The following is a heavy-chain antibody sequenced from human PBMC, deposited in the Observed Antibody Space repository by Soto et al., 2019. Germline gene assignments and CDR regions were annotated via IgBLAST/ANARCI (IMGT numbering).Heavy chain of an antibody. CDR1: GGSISSGGYY. J-gene: IGHJ6*02. Sequence: PSETLSLTWTVSGGSISSGGYYWSWIRQHPGKGLEWIGYIYYSGSTYYNPSLKSRVTISVDTSKNQFSLKLSSVTAADTAVYYCARGSIAAAGKVKDYYYGMDVWGQGTTVTVSS. D-gene: IGHD6-13*01. CDR2: IYYSGST. V-gene: IGHV4-31*02. CDR3: ARGSIAAAGKVKDYYYGMDV.